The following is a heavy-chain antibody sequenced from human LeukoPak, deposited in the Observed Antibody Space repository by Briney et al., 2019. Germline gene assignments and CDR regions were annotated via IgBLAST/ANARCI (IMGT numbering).Heavy chain of an antibody. J-gene: IGHJ4*02. Sequence: GRSLRLSCAASGFIFSSYAMHWLRQAPGKGLEWVAVISYDGSNKYYADSVKGRFTISRDNSKNTLYLQMNSLRAEDTAVYYCASDQVIAAASTFDYWGQGSLVTASS. V-gene: IGHV3-30-3*01. CDR1: GFIFSSYA. D-gene: IGHD6-13*01. CDR3: ASDQVIAAASTFDY. CDR2: ISYDGSNK.